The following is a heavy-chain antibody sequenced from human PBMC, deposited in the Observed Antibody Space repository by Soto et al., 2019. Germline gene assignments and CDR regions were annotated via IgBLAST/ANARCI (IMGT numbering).Heavy chain of an antibody. CDR3: ARIFAVGGTEYYFDY. Sequence: ASVKVSCKASGYTFTGYYMHWVRQAPGQGLEWMGWINPNSGGTNYAQKFQGRVTMTRDTSISTAYMELSRLRSDDTAVYYCARIFAVGGTEYYFDYWGQGTLVTVSS. J-gene: IGHJ4*02. CDR2: INPNSGGT. CDR1: GYTFTGYY. V-gene: IGHV1-2*02. D-gene: IGHD6-19*01.